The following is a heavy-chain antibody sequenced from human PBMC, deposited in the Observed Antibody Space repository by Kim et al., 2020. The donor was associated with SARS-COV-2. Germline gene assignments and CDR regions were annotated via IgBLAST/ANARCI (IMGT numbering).Heavy chain of an antibody. J-gene: IGHJ6*02. V-gene: IGHV4-4*02. CDR3: ARGGHYYYYGMDV. Sequence: YNPPLTSRVTISVDKSKNQCSLKLSSVTAADTAVYYCARGGHYYYYGMDVWGQGTTVTVSS.